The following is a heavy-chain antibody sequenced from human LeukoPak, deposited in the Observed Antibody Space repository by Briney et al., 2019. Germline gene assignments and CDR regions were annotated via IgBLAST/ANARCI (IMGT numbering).Heavy chain of an antibody. CDR3: AKGIRSSVTKLNYFDY. Sequence: GGSLTLPCVPSGFTFSSYAMSWARQAPGKRLEWVSAFSGSGGSTYSADSVKGRFTISRDYSKNTLYLQMNRLRADDTAVYYCAKGIRSSVTKLNYFDYWGQGTLVTVSS. J-gene: IGHJ4*02. CDR1: GFTFSSYA. V-gene: IGHV3-23*01. D-gene: IGHD4-17*01. CDR2: FSGSGGST.